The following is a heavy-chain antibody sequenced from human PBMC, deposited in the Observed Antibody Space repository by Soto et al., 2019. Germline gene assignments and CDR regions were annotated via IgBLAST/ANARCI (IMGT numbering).Heavy chain of an antibody. J-gene: IGHJ4*02. V-gene: IGHV3-23*01. CDR1: GFTFSSYA. Sequence: EVQLLESGGGLVQPGGSLRLSCAASGFTFSSYAMSWVRQAPGKGLEWVSAISGSGGSTYYADSVKGRFTISRDNSKNTRYLQMNSLRAEDTAVYYCAKGLYYDFWSGYYTAPDYWGQGTLVTVSS. CDR3: AKGLYYDFWSGYYTAPDY. D-gene: IGHD3-3*01. CDR2: ISGSGGST.